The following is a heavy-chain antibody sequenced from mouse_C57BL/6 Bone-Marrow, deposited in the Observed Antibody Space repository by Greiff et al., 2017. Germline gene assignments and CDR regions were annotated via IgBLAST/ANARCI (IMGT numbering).Heavy chain of an antibody. V-gene: IGHV1-55*01. J-gene: IGHJ2*01. D-gene: IGHD4-1*01. CDR2: IYPGSGST. CDR1: GYTFTSYW. Sequence: VQLQQSGAELVKPGASVKMSCKASGYTFTSYWITWVKQRPGQGLEWIGDIYPGSGSTNYNEKFKSKATLTVDTSSSTAYMQLSSLTSEDSAVYYCASGTNWDVFFDYWGQGTTLTVSS. CDR3: ASGTNWDVFFDY.